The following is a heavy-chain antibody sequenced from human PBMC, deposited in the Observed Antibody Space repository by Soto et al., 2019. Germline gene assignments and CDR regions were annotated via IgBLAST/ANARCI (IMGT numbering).Heavy chain of an antibody. V-gene: IGHV3-23*01. CDR1: GSTFSNYA. D-gene: IGHD1-26*01. Sequence: EVQLLESGGDLVQPGGSLRLSCAASGSTFSNYAMSWVRQPPGKGLEWGPLLRGRGRPTNYAVSVKGRVTASGGISKNMLLLQMNSLRAEDTAVYYCVKDSRRASAGTRDWGQGNLVTVSS. J-gene: IGHJ4*02. CDR2: LRGRGRPT. CDR3: VKDSRRASAGTRD.